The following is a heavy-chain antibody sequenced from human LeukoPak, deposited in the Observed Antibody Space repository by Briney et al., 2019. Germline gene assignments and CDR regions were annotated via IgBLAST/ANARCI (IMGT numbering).Heavy chain of an antibody. J-gene: IGHJ4*02. D-gene: IGHD4-23*01. Sequence: GGSLRLSCAASGFTVSRNYYMHWVRQAPGKGLEWVSVIYSAGSTYYADSVKGRFTISRDNSKNTVYLQMNSLRAEDTAVYYCARGDDYGGAWYYFDCWGQGTLVTVSS. CDR3: ARGDDYGGAWYYFDC. CDR1: GFTVSRNY. V-gene: IGHV3-53*01. CDR2: IYSAGST.